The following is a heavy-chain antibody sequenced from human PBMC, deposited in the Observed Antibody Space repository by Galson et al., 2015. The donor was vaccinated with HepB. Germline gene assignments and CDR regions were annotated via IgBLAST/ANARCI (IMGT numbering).Heavy chain of an antibody. V-gene: IGHV3-33*08. D-gene: IGHD3-22*01. CDR1: GFTFSSYG. Sequence: SLRLSCAASGFTFSSYGMHWVRQAPGKGLEWVAVIWYDGSNKYYADSVKGRFTISRDNLKNTLYLQMNSLRAEDTAVYYCARDYEYYYDSSGPCDYWGQGTLVTVSS. CDR3: ARDYEYYYDSSGPCDY. CDR2: IWYDGSNK. J-gene: IGHJ4*02.